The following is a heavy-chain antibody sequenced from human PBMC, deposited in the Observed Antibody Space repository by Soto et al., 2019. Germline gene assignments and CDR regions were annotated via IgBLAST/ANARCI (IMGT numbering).Heavy chain of an antibody. CDR3: ARAPGDYPVPFDY. V-gene: IGHV3-30*14. CDR1: GFTFSSYA. Sequence: GGSLRLSCAASGFTFSSYAMHWVRQAPGKGLEWVAVISYDGSNKYYADSVKGRFTISRDNSKNTLYLQMNSLRAEDTAVYYCARAPGDYPVPFDYWGQGILVTVSS. J-gene: IGHJ4*02. CDR2: ISYDGSNK. D-gene: IGHD4-17*01.